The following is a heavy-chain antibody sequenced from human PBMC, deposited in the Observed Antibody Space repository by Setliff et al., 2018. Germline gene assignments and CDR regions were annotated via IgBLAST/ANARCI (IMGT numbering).Heavy chain of an antibody. J-gene: IGHJ4*02. CDR2: IWDDGGNK. CDR3: ARTCSGSGCYAGLES. Sequence: LSLTCAVSGDSISSGNWWSWVRQAPGKGLEWVAVIWDDGGNKYHADSVKGRFTISRDNSKNTLYLQMNSLRPEDTAVYYCARTCSGSGCYAGLESWGQGTPVTVSS. CDR1: GDSISSGN. V-gene: IGHV3-33*07. D-gene: IGHD2-15*01.